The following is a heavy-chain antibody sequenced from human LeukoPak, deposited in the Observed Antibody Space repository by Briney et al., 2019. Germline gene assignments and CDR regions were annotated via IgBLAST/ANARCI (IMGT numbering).Heavy chain of an antibody. CDR2: ITASGTAM. CDR3: ASSGSYRFDY. Sequence: PGGSLRLSCAASGFTFSSYSMNWVRQAPGKGLEWVSHITASGTAMFYADSVKGRFTISRDNAKNSLYLQMNSLRDDDTAVYYCASSGSYRFDYWGQGTLVTVSS. CDR1: GFTFSSYS. V-gene: IGHV3-48*02. J-gene: IGHJ4*02. D-gene: IGHD1-26*01.